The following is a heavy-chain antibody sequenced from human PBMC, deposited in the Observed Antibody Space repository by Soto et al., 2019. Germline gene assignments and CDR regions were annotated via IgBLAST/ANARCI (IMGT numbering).Heavy chain of an antibody. CDR2: CRSRADNYAT. Sequence: EVQLVESGGGLVQPGGSLRLSCATSGITFSDHDMDWVRQAPGKGLEWLGRCRSRADNYATDYAASVKGRFTFSRDDSKSSLSLQMSSLKTGDTAMYSWVLWVRGRSNYWGPGTLVTVSS. V-gene: IGHV3-72*01. D-gene: IGHD3-10*01. CDR1: GITFSDHD. J-gene: IGHJ4*02. CDR3: VLWVRGRSNY.